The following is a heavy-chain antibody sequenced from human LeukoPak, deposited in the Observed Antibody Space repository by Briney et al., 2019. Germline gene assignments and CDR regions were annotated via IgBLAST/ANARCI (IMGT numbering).Heavy chain of an antibody. CDR1: GYTLTELS. CDR2: FDPEDGET. Sequence: ASVKVSCKVSGYTLTELSMHWVRQAPGKGLEWMGGFDPEDGETIYAQKFQGRVTMTEDTSTDTAYMELSSLRSEDTAVYYCATLGGTYYYDFSRYFDYWGQGTLVTVSS. V-gene: IGHV1-24*01. CDR3: ATLGGTYYYDFSRYFDY. D-gene: IGHD3-22*01. J-gene: IGHJ4*02.